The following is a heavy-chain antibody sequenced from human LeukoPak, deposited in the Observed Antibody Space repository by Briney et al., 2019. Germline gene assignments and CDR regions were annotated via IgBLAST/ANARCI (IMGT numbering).Heavy chain of an antibody. J-gene: IGHJ4*02. Sequence: SETLSLTCIVSGGSFSDYYWSRIRQPAGKGLEWIGRIYGSGSTNYNPSFKNRVTMSVDTSKNQSSLKMNFVTAADTAVYYCARDQMTTVRGFDFWGQGTLVTVSS. D-gene: IGHD4-17*01. CDR1: GGSFSDYY. CDR3: ARDQMTTVRGFDF. CDR2: IYGSGST. V-gene: IGHV4-4*07.